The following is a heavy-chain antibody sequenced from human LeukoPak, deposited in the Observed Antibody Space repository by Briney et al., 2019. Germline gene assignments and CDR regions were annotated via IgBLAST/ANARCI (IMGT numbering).Heavy chain of an antibody. CDR3: ARCPPSGSYACLH. D-gene: IGHD1-26*01. Sequence: GGSLRLSCAASGFTFSSYGMHWVRQAPGKGLEWVAFIRYDGSNRYYADSVKGRFSISRDNSKNILYLQMNSLRAEDTAVYYCARCPPSGSYACLHWGQGTLVTVSS. CDR1: GFTFSSYG. CDR2: IRYDGSNR. J-gene: IGHJ4*02. V-gene: IGHV3-30*02.